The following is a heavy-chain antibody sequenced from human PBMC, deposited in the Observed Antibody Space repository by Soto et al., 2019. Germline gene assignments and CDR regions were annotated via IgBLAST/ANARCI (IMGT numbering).Heavy chain of an antibody. CDR1: GFTFSNHY. CDR2: ARNKANSYTT. V-gene: IGHV3-72*01. J-gene: IGHJ5*02. D-gene: IGHD6-19*01. Sequence: SLGLSCAASGFTFSNHYIDWVRQAPGKGLEWVGRARNKANSYTTEYAASVKGRFTISRDDSKNSAYLQMNSLKTEDTAVYYCARVRAGSVGWFDPWGQGTLVTVSS. CDR3: ARVRAGSVGWFDP.